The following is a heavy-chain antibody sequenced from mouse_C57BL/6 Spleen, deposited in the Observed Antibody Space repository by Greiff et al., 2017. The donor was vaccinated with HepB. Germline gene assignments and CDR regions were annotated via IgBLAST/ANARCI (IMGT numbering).Heavy chain of an antibody. Sequence: VMLVESGPELVKPGASVKISCKASGYAFSSSWMNWVKQRPGKGLEWIGRIYPGDGDTNYNGKFKGKATLSADKSSSTAYMQLSSLTSEDSAVYFCASYYGSSYWYFDVWGTGTTVTVSS. CDR2: IYPGDGDT. V-gene: IGHV1-82*01. CDR1: GYAFSSSW. CDR3: ASYYGSSYWYFDV. D-gene: IGHD1-1*01. J-gene: IGHJ1*03.